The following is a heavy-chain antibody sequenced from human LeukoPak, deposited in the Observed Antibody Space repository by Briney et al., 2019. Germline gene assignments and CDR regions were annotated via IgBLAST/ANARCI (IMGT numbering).Heavy chain of an antibody. CDR2: ISYNGINE. D-gene: IGHD3-22*01. CDR1: GFSFSDYD. CDR3: AKDRSPGYYQIFDY. J-gene: IGHJ4*02. Sequence: GGSLRLSCAASGFSFSDYDMHWVRQAPGKGLEWMAVISYNGINEYYADSVKGRFTISRDNSKNTLYLQMNSLRAEDTAVYYCAKDRSPGYYQIFDYWGQGTLVTVSS. V-gene: IGHV3-30*18.